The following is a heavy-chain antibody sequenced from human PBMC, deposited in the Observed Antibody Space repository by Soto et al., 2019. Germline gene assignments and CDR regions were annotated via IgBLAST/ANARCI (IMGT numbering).Heavy chain of an antibody. D-gene: IGHD6-19*01. CDR1: GFSFSKFA. CDR2: IWFDGSKR. J-gene: IGHJ4*02. V-gene: IGHV3-33*01. CDR3: AIEGYSSGYPVYFDS. Sequence: QVQLVESGGGVVQPGGSLRLSCAASGFSFSKFAMHWVRQAPGKGLECVAVIWFDGSKRDYADSVKGRFTVSRDNSENTLSLQMNKWRAEDTGVYYCAIEGYSSGYPVYFDSWGQGTVVTVSS.